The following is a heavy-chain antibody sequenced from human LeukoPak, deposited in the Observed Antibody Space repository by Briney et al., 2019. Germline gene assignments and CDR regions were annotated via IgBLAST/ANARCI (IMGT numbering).Heavy chain of an antibody. D-gene: IGHD2-2*02. CDR3: ARVQYPRFDP. CDR1: GGSISSYY. J-gene: IGHJ5*02. V-gene: IGHV4-4*07. Sequence: PSETLSLTCTVSGGSISSYYWSWIRQPAGTGLEWIGRIYTSWSTSYNSSLKSRVTMSVDTSKNQFSLKLSPVTAADTAVYYCARVQYPRFDPWGQGTLVTVSS. CDR2: IYTSWST.